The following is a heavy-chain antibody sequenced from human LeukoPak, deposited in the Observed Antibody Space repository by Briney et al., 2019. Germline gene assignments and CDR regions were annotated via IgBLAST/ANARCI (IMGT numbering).Heavy chain of an antibody. CDR2: INPSGGST. CDR1: GYTFTGYY. CDR3: ARDREGHSSSWYFDY. J-gene: IGHJ4*02. D-gene: IGHD6-13*01. V-gene: IGHV1-46*01. Sequence: ASVKVSCKASGYTFTGYYMHWVRQAPGQGLEWMGIINPSGGSTSYAQKFQGRVTMTRDTSTSTVYMELSSLRSEDTAVYYCARDREGHSSSWYFDYWGQGTLVTVSS.